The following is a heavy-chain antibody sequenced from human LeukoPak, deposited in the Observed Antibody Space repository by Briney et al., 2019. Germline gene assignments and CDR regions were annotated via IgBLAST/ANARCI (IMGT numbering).Heavy chain of an antibody. J-gene: IGHJ4*02. CDR2: IKQDGSEK. CDR3: ARNQRRLNY. D-gene: IGHD6-25*01. V-gene: IGHV3-7*01. CDR1: GFTFSTYW. Sequence: GGSLRLSCAASGFTFSTYWMSWVRQAPGKGLELVANIKQDGSEKYYVDSVKGRFTISRDNNAKNSLYLQLNSLRADDTAVYYCARNQRRLNYWGQGALVTVSS.